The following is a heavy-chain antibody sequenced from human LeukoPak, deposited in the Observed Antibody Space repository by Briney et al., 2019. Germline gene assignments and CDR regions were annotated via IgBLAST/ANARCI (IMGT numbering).Heavy chain of an antibody. CDR2: ISYSGST. Sequence: SETLSLTCTVSGYSISSGYYWSWIRQPPGKGLEWIGYISYSGSTNYNPSLKSRATISVDTSKNQFSLKLSSVTAADTAVYYCARAHYYGSGTSRVWYFDLWGRGTLVTVSS. D-gene: IGHD3-10*01. CDR3: ARAHYYGSGTSRVWYFDL. CDR1: GYSISSGYY. J-gene: IGHJ2*01. V-gene: IGHV4-61*01.